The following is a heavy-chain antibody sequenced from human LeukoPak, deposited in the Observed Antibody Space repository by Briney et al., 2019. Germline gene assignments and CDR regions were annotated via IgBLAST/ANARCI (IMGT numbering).Heavy chain of an antibody. CDR1: QFTFSSYD. CDR2: ISRDGSNK. J-gene: IGHJ4*02. V-gene: IGHV3-30*03. D-gene: IGHD5-24*01. Sequence: GGSLRLSCAASQFTFSSYDMHWVRQAPGKGLDWVAVISRDGSNKKYGDSVKGRFTTSRDNSKNTLYLQMNSLRAEDTAVYYCARVEMTTITPYDCWGQGTLVTVSS. CDR3: ARVEMTTITPYDC.